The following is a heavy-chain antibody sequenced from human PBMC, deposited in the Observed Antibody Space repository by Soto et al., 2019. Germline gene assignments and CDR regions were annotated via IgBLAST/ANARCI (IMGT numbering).Heavy chain of an antibody. CDR3: ATGGLPDASGY. J-gene: IGHJ4*02. V-gene: IGHV1-58*01. CDR2: IVVGTGNI. CDR1: GDTFTTSA. Sequence: QMQLVQSGHEVKKPGTSVKVSCKASGDTFTTSAVQWVRQARGQRLEWIGWIVVGTGNIKYAQKFQGRVTITWDMSTITSYMKLSSLRSEDTAVYYGATGGLPDASGYWGQGTLVTVSS. D-gene: IGHD2-15*01.